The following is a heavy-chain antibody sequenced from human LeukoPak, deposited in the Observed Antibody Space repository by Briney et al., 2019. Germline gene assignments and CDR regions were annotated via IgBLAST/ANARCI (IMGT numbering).Heavy chain of an antibody. D-gene: IGHD1-14*01. CDR2: IIPLVGVN. Sequence: SVKVSRKPSGGTFRSYAISWVRQAPGQGLEWLGRIIPLVGVNDYAQRFQGRLTISADKSTTTVYMELSSLRSDDAAVYYCARELMGTTAFHMWGQGTAVTVSS. CDR1: GGTFRSYA. CDR3: ARELMGTTAFHM. J-gene: IGHJ3*02. V-gene: IGHV1-69*04.